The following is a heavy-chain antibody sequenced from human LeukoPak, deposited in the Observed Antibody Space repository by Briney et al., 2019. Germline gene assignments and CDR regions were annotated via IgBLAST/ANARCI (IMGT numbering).Heavy chain of an antibody. J-gene: IGHJ2*01. Sequence: PPETLSLTCTVSGGSISPYYWSWIRQPPGKGLEWIGYVSYSGSTNYNPSLRSRGTISVDTSKNQFSLKLSSVTAADTAVYYCVNSGYTHWYFDLWGRGTLVTVSS. V-gene: IGHV4-59*01. CDR2: VSYSGST. D-gene: IGHD3-22*01. CDR3: VNSGYTHWYFDL. CDR1: GGSISPYY.